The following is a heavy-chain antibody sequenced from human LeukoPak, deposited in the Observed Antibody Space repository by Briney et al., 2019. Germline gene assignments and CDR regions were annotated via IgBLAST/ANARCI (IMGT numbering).Heavy chain of an antibody. D-gene: IGHD4-17*01. Sequence: DSVKVSCKGSGYTFTDYYMHWVRQATGQGLEWMAKINPNSGATAYAERFQGRVTLTRDTSISTMYMELRTLTSGDTAVYYCAKPSDYGDYIDYWGQGTPVTVSS. J-gene: IGHJ4*02. CDR2: INPNSGAT. CDR1: GYTFTDYY. V-gene: IGHV1-2*02. CDR3: AKPSDYGDYIDY.